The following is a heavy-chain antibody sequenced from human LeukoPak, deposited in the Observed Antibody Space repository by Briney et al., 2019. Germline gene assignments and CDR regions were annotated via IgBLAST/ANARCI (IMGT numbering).Heavy chain of an antibody. V-gene: IGHV1-69*06. J-gene: IGHJ5*02. Sequence: ASVKVSCKASGYTFTSYDINWVRQATGQGLEWMGGIIPIFGTANYAQKFQGRVTITADKSTSTAYMELSSLRSEDTAVYYCARGRPMTSIAAAGVNWFDPWGQGTLVTVSS. D-gene: IGHD6-13*01. CDR3: ARGRPMTSIAAAGVNWFDP. CDR1: GYTFTSYD. CDR2: IIPIFGTA.